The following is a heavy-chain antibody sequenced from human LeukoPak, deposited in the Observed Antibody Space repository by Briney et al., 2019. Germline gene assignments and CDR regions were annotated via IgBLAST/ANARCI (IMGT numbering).Heavy chain of an antibody. D-gene: IGHD3-22*01. CDR1: GFTFSSYS. CDR3: ARTLTYYYDSSGFWDAFDI. CDR2: ISSSSSYI. J-gene: IGHJ3*02. Sequence: PGGSLRLSCAASGFTFSSYSMNWVRQAPGKGLEWVSSISSSSSYIYYADSVKGRFTISRDNAKNSLYLQMNSLRADDTAVYYCARTLTYYYDSSGFWDAFDIWGQGTMVTVSS. V-gene: IGHV3-21*01.